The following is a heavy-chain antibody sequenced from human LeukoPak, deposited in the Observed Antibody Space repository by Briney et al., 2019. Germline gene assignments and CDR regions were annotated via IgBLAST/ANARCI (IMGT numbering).Heavy chain of an antibody. V-gene: IGHV3-7*01. J-gene: IGHJ4*02. CDR3: ATHRGYSYGTAEDFDY. CDR1: GFTFSHYW. D-gene: IGHD5-18*01. Sequence: PGGSLRLSCAASGFTFSHYWMSSVRQAPGKGLEWVANIKQDGSEKYYVDSVKGRFTISRDNAKNSLYLQMNSLRAEDTALYYCATHRGYSYGTAEDFDYWGQGTLVTVSP. CDR2: IKQDGSEK.